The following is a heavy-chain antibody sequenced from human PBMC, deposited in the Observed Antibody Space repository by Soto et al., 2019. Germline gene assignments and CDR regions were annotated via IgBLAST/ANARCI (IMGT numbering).Heavy chain of an antibody. CDR1: GFTFSSYG. D-gene: IGHD3-22*01. CDR2: ISYDGSNK. CDR3: AKGYSGGYPGDY. J-gene: IGHJ4*02. Sequence: QVQLVESGGGVVQPGRSLRLSCAASGFTFSSYGMHWVRQAPGKGLEWVAVISYDGSNKYYADSVKGRFTISRDNSKNTLYLQMNSLRAEDTAVYYCAKGYSGGYPGDYWGQGTLVTVSS. V-gene: IGHV3-30*18.